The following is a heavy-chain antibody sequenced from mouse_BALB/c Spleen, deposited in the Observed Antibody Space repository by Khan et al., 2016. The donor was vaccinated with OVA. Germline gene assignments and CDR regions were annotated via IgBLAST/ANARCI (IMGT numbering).Heavy chain of an antibody. V-gene: IGHV3-2*02. Sequence: DVQLQESGPGLVKPSQSLSLTCTVTGYSITSDYAWNWIRQFPGNKLEWMGYISSSGSTNYNPALKSRISITRDTTTNTFFMQLNSVTTEDTATYYCARDGSRYNYAMDYWGQGTSVTVSS. J-gene: IGHJ4*01. CDR1: GYSITSDYA. D-gene: IGHD2-3*01. CDR2: ISSSGST. CDR3: ARDGSRYNYAMDY.